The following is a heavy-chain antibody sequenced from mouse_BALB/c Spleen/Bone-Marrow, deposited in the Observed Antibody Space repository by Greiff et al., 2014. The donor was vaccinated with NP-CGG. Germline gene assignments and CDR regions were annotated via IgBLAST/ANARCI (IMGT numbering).Heavy chain of an antibody. CDR3: ARSGERFGAMDD. CDR1: GFTFSDYY. D-gene: IGHD3-1*01. CDR2: ISDGGGYT. Sequence: EVKLVESGGGLVKPGGSLKLSCAASGFTFSDYYTYWVRQTPEKRLEWVATISDGGGYTYYPDSVWGRFTISRDNAKNNLYLQMSSLKSEDTAMYYCARSGERFGAMDDGGQGTSVTVVS. J-gene: IGHJ4*01. V-gene: IGHV5-4*02.